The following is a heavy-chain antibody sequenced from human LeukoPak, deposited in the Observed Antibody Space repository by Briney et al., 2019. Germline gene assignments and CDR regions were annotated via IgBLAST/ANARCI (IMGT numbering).Heavy chain of an antibody. V-gene: IGHV4-34*01. CDR2: INHSGTT. Sequence: SETLSLTCAVSDGSFRTYYWSWIRQSPRKGLEWIGEINHSGTTNYNPSLKSRVTMSVDTSKTQFSLKLSSVTAADTAVYYCARGVPAAIDYFDYWGQGTLVTVSS. CDR3: ARGVPAAIDYFDY. D-gene: IGHD2-2*01. J-gene: IGHJ4*02. CDR1: DGSFRTYY.